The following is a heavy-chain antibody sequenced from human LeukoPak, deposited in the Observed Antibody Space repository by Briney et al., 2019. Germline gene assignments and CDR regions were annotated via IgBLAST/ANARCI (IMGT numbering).Heavy chain of an antibody. CDR2: ISSNGGST. V-gene: IGHV3-64*01. CDR3: ARDKTAVAGTSLDY. J-gene: IGHJ4*02. CDR1: GFTFSSYA. Sequence: GGSLRLSCAASGFTFSSYAMHWVRQAPGKGLEYVSAISSNGGSTYYANSVKGGFTISRDNSKNTLYLQMGSLRAEDMAVYYCARDKTAVAGTSLDYWGQGTLVTVSS. D-gene: IGHD6-19*01.